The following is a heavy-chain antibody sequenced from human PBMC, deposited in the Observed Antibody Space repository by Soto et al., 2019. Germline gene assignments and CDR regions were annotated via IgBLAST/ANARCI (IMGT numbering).Heavy chain of an antibody. J-gene: IGHJ5*02. CDR1: GGSISSGGYY. D-gene: IGHD4-4*01. CDR3: ARGLGLDVTVRWFDP. Sequence: QVQLQESGPGLVKPSQTLSLTCAVSGGSISSGGYYWSWIRQHPAKGLEWIGYIYYSGTTYYNPSLKSRVTISADTSNNQFSLKLSSVTAADTAVYYCARGLGLDVTVRWFDPWGQGILVTVSS. V-gene: IGHV4-31*11. CDR2: IYYSGTT.